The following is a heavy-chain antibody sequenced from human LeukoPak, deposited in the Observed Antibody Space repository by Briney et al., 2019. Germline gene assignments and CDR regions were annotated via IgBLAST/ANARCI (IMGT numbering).Heavy chain of an antibody. CDR1: GFTFSSYW. V-gene: IGHV3-74*01. Sequence: GGSLRLSCAASGFTFSSYWMHWVRQAPGKGLVWVSRINSDGSSTSYADSVKGRFTISRDNAKNTLYLQMNSLRPEDTAVYYCARDVVVVVATDSNFDYWGQGTLVTVSS. J-gene: IGHJ4*02. D-gene: IGHD2-15*01. CDR3: ARDVVVVVATDSNFDY. CDR2: INSDGSST.